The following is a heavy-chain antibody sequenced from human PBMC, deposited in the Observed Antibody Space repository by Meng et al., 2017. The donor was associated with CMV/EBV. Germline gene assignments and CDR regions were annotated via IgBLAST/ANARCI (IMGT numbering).Heavy chain of an antibody. Sequence: ASVKVSCKASGYTFTSYYMHWVRQAPGRGLEWMGIINPSGGSTSYAQKFQGRVTMTRDTSTSTVYMELSSLRSEDTAVYYCASVITIFGVVSHPYGMDVWGQGTTVTVSS. D-gene: IGHD3-3*01. V-gene: IGHV1-46*01. CDR2: INPSGGST. CDR3: ASVITIFGVVSHPYGMDV. CDR1: GYTFTSYY. J-gene: IGHJ6*02.